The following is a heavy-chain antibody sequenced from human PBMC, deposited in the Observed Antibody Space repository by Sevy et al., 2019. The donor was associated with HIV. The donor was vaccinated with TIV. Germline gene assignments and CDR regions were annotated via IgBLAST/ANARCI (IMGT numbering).Heavy chain of an antibody. Sequence: GGSLRLSCAASGFTFSSYSMNWVRQAPGKGLEWVSYISSSSSTIYYADSVKGRFTISRDNAKNSLYLQMNSLRAEDTAVYYCARGCYDFWSGYYGSYYYGMDVWGQRTTVTVSS. CDR3: ARGCYDFWSGYYGSYYYGMDV. V-gene: IGHV3-48*01. CDR2: ISSSSSTI. J-gene: IGHJ6*02. D-gene: IGHD3-3*01. CDR1: GFTFSSYS.